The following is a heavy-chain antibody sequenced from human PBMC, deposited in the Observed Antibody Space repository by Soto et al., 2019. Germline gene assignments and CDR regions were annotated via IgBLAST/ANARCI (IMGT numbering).Heavy chain of an antibody. Sequence: TSETLSLTCAVSGGSISSGGYSWSWIRQPPGKGLEWIGYIYHSGSTYYNPSLKSRVTISVYRSKNQFSLKLSSVTAADTAVYYCARQLAVAGPFHAFDIWGQGTMVTVSS. CDR2: IYHSGST. V-gene: IGHV4-30-2*01. CDR1: GGSISSGGYS. CDR3: ARQLAVAGPFHAFDI. J-gene: IGHJ3*02. D-gene: IGHD6-19*01.